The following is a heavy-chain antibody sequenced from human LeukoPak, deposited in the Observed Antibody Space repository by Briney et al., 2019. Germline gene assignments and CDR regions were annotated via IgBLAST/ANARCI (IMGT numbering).Heavy chain of an antibody. J-gene: IGHJ4*02. CDR2: ISSSSSTI. D-gene: IGHD2-15*01. Sequence: GGSLRLSCAASGCTFSSYSMNWVRQAPGKGLEWVSYISSSSSTIYYADSVKGRFTISRDNAKNSLYLQMNSLRAEDTAVYYCAREGGYCSGGSCYWDDYWGQGTLITVSS. CDR3: AREGGYCSGGSCYWDDY. V-gene: IGHV3-48*01. CDR1: GCTFSSYS.